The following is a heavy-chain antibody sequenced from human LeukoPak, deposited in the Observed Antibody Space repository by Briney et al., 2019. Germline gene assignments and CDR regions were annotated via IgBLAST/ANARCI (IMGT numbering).Heavy chain of an antibody. Sequence: ASVKVSCKASGGTFSSYAMHWVRQAPGQRLEWMGWINAGNGNTKYSQKFQGRVTITRDTSASTAYMELSSLRSEDTAVYYCASVASYSSGWFPFDYWGQGTLVTVSS. CDR2: INAGNGNT. CDR1: GGTFSSYA. J-gene: IGHJ4*02. V-gene: IGHV1-3*01. D-gene: IGHD6-19*01. CDR3: ASVASYSSGWFPFDY.